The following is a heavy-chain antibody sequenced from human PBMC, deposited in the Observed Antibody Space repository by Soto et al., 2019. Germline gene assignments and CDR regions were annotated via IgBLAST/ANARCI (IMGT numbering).Heavy chain of an antibody. CDR3: AINYSSGWYAFDI. CDR2: IYYSGST. CDR1: GGSISSSSYY. D-gene: IGHD6-19*01. V-gene: IGHV4-39*01. J-gene: IGHJ3*02. Sequence: QLQLQESGPGLVKPSETLSLTCTVSGGSISSSSYYWGWIRQPPGKGLEWIGSIYYSGSTYYNPSLKSRVTISVDTSKNQFSRKLSSVTAADTAVYYWAINYSSGWYAFDIWGQGTMVTVSS.